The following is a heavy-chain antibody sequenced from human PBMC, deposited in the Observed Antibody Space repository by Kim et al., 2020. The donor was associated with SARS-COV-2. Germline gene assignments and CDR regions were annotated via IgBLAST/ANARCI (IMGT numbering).Heavy chain of an antibody. D-gene: IGHD3-22*01. V-gene: IGHV3-23*01. CDR1: GFTFSSYA. J-gene: IGHJ4*02. CDR2: ISGSGGST. CDR3: AKEIVVVITTGLSGSFDY. Sequence: GGSLRLSCAASGFTFSSYAMSWVRQAPGKGLEWVSAISGSGGSTYYADSVKGRFTISRDNSKNTLYLQMNSLRAEDTAVYYCAKEIVVVITTGLSGSFDYWGQGTLVTVSS.